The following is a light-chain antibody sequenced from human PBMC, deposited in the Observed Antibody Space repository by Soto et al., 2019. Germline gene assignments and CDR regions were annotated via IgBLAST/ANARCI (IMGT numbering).Light chain of an antibody. CDR1: QSVDSSY. V-gene: IGKV3-20*01. CDR2: GTS. J-gene: IGKJ2*01. CDR3: QQFADSLYT. Sequence: ENVLTQSPVTLSLSPGERATLSCRASQSVDSSYLAWYQQKPGQAPRLLIYGTSSRATGIPDRFSSSRSGIHFTLTINSLEPEDFAVYYCQQFADSLYTFGQGTKLEIQ.